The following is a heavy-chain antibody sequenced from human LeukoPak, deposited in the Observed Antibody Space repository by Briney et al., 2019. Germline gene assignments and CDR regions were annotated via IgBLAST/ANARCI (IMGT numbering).Heavy chain of an antibody. CDR2: IIPIFGTA. CDR3: TRESGIQLWLRAPFDY. CDR1: GGTFSSYA. Sequence: SVKVSCKASGGTFSSYAISWVRQAPGQGLEWMGRIIPIFGTANYAQKFQGRVTITTDESTSTAYMELSSLRSEDTAVYYCTRESGIQLWLRAPFDYWGQGILVTVSS. V-gene: IGHV1-69*05. D-gene: IGHD5-18*01. J-gene: IGHJ4*02.